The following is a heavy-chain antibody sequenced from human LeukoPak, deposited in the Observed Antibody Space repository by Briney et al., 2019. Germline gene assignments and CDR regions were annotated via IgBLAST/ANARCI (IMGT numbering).Heavy chain of an antibody. CDR1: GYPFTTYW. CDR2: VNEDGSST. CDR3: TRDTFGAHDS. J-gene: IGHJ4*02. D-gene: IGHD3-10*01. V-gene: IGHV3-74*01. Sequence: GGSLRLSCVASGYPFTTYWMHWVRQAPGKGLVWVSRVNEDGSSTSYAESVRGRFTISRDNAKNTLYLQMNSLRAEDAAVYYCTRDTFGAHDSWGQGTLVTVSS.